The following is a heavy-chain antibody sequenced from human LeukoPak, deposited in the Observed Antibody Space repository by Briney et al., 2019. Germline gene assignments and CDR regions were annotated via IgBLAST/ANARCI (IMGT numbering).Heavy chain of an antibody. CDR3: ARDPPWLRNAFDI. J-gene: IGHJ3*02. Sequence: PGGSLRLSCAASGFTFSDYYMSWIRQAPGKGLEWIPYISSSGTTTYYADSVKGRFTISRNNAKNSLYLQMNSLRAEDTAVYYCARDPPWLRNAFDIWGQGTTVTVSS. D-gene: IGHD3-9*01. V-gene: IGHV3-11*04. CDR2: ISSSGTTT. CDR1: GFTFSDYY.